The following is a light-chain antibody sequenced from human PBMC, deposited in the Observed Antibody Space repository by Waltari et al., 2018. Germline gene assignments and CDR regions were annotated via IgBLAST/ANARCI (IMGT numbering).Light chain of an antibody. V-gene: IGKV4-1*01. CDR3: HQYFSPHWT. CDR1: QNVLYNPNNKYY. CDR2: WAS. J-gene: IGKJ1*01. Sequence: DIVLTQSPDSLVVSLVERATSNCKASQNVLYNPNNKYYLGWYQQKPGPPPKLLIYWASTRESGVPDRFSGTGSGTDFTLTISSLQAEDVAVYYCHQYFSPHWTFGQGTKVEIK.